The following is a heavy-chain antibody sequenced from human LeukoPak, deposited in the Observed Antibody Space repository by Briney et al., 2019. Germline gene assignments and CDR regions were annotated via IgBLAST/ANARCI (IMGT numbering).Heavy chain of an antibody. V-gene: IGHV3-23*01. Sequence: WGSLRLSCAASGFTFSSYAMHWVRQAPGKGLEWVSAISGSGGSTYYADSVKGRFTISRDNSKNTLYLQMNSLRAEDTAVYYCARAYCGGYCYRAYYYYGMDVWGQGTTVTVSS. CDR2: ISGSGGST. CDR1: GFTFSSYA. J-gene: IGHJ6*02. CDR3: ARAYCGGYCYRAYYYYGMDV. D-gene: IGHD2-21*02.